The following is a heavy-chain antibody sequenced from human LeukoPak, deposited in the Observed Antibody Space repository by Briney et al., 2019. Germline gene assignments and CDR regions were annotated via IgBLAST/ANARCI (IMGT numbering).Heavy chain of an antibody. CDR1: GYSISSGFY. Sequence: PSETLSLTCSVSGYSISSGFYWDWIRQPPGKGLEWIGSFHHSGSTPYNPSLNSRVSISVDTSKNQLSLKLSSVTAADTAVYYCARGSADYAPNWFDPWGQGTLVTVSS. CDR3: ARGSADYAPNWFDP. CDR2: FHHSGST. J-gene: IGHJ5*02. D-gene: IGHD4-17*01. V-gene: IGHV4-38-2*02.